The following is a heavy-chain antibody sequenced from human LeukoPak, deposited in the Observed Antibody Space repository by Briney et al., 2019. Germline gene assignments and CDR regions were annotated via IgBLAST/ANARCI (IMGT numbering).Heavy chain of an antibody. V-gene: IGHV4-30-2*01. J-gene: IGHJ4*02. D-gene: IGHD3-10*01. CDR3: ARVSGSYSRSFDY. CDR1: GGSISSGGYY. Sequence: SETLSLTCTVSGGSISSGGYYWSWIRQPPGKGLEWIGYIYHSGSTYYNPSLKSRVTISVDRSKNQFSLKLSSVTAADTAVYYCARVSGSYSRSFDYWGQGTLVTVSS. CDR2: IYHSGST.